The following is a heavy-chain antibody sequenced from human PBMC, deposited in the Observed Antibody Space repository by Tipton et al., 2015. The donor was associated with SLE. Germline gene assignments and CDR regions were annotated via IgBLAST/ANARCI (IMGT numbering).Heavy chain of an antibody. CDR2: INHSGST. V-gene: IGHV4-34*01. J-gene: IGHJ6*03. CDR1: GGSFSGYY. CDR3: ARDGSSSRPTSYYYYYMDV. D-gene: IGHD6-13*01. Sequence: TLSLTCAVYGGSFSGYYWSWIRQPPGKGLEWIGEINHSGSTNYNPSLKSRVTISVDTSKNQLSLKLSSVTAADTAVYYCARDGSSSRPTSYYYYYMDVWGKGTTVTVSS.